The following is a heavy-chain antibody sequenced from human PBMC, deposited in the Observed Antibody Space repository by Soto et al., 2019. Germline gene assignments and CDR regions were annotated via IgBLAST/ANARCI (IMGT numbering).Heavy chain of an antibody. Sequence: GASVKLSCKASGYSFNGYYLHWVRLSPGQGLEWMGWINPNSGGTNHAQKFQGRVTMTRDTSISTAYMELTRLTSNDTAVYFCAREAGTIGNYYYGMDVWGQGTTVTVSS. CDR3: AREAGTIGNYYYGMDV. CDR2: INPNSGGT. V-gene: IGHV1-2*02. J-gene: IGHJ6*02. D-gene: IGHD1-7*01. CDR1: GYSFNGYY.